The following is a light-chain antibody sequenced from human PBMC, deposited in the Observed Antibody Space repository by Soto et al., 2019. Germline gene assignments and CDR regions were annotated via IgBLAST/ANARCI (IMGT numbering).Light chain of an antibody. J-gene: IGKJ5*01. CDR3: QQYDNLST. Sequence: DTQMTQSPSSLSASVGDRVTITCQASQDISNYLNWYQQKPGKAPKLLIYDASNLETGVPSRFSGSGSGTDFTFTISSLQPEDIATYYCQQYDNLSTFGQGTRLEIK. CDR1: QDISNY. CDR2: DAS. V-gene: IGKV1-33*01.